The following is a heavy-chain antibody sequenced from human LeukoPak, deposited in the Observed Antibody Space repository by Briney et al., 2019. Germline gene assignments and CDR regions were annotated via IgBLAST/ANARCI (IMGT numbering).Heavy chain of an antibody. J-gene: IGHJ4*02. CDR1: GFTFSSYW. CDR3: ATEDGMATLDY. Sequence: GGSLRLSFAASGFTFSSYWMSWVRQAPGKGLEWVANIKQDGSLKYYVDSVKGRFTISRDNAKNSLYLQMNSLRAEDTAVYYCATEDGMATLDYWGQGTQVTVSS. D-gene: IGHD5-12*01. V-gene: IGHV3-7*01. CDR2: IKQDGSLK.